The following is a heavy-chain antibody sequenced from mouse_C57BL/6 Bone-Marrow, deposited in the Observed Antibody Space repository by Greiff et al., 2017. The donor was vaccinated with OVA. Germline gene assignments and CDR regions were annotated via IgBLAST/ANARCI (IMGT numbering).Heavy chain of an antibody. J-gene: IGHJ4*01. CDR1: GFTFSDYG. CDR3: ARPVVAPYAMDY. D-gene: IGHD1-1*01. Sequence: EVHLVESGGGLVKPGGSLKLSCAASGFTFSDYGMHWVRQAPEKGLEWVAYISSGSSTIYYADTVKGRFTISRDNAKNTLFLQMTSLRSEDTAMYYCARPVVAPYAMDYWGQGTSVTVSS. V-gene: IGHV5-17*01. CDR2: ISSGSSTI.